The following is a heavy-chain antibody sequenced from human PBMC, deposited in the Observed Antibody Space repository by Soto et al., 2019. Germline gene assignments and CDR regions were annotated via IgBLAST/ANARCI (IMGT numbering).Heavy chain of an antibody. Sequence: GGSLRLSCAASGFTFSSYAMSWVRQAPGKGLEWVSAISGSGGSTYYADSVKGRFTISRDNSKNTLYLQMNGLRAEDTAVYYCAKDPSNAANYYDSSGYSLYYGMDVWGQGTTVTVSS. D-gene: IGHD3-22*01. CDR1: GFTFSSYA. CDR2: ISGSGGST. J-gene: IGHJ6*02. V-gene: IGHV3-23*01. CDR3: AKDPSNAANYYDSSGYSLYYGMDV.